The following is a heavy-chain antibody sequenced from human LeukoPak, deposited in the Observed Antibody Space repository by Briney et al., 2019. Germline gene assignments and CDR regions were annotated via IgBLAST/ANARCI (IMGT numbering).Heavy chain of an antibody. CDR2: IYYSGST. J-gene: IGHJ4*02. V-gene: IGHV4-59*01. D-gene: IGHD4-17*01. Sequence: SSETLSLTCTVSGGSISSYYWSWIRQPPGKGLEWIGYIYYSGSTNYNPSLKSRVTISVDTSKNQFSLKLSSVTAADTAVYYCARDPSTTVTTWGYCFDYWGQGTLVTVSS. CDR3: ARDPSTTVTTWGYCFDY. CDR1: GGSISSYY.